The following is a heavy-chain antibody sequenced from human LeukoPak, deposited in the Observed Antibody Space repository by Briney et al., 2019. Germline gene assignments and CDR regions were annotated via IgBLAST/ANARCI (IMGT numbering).Heavy chain of an antibody. D-gene: IGHD5-18*01. J-gene: IGHJ6*03. CDR2: INHSGST. CDR3: ARGPRRGYSYGYYYYYYMDV. V-gene: IGHV4-34*01. CDR1: GASIDSYY. Sequence: SETLSLTCSVSGASIDSYYWSWIRQPPGKGLEWIGEINHSGSTNYNPSLKSRVTISVDTSKNQFSLKLSSVTAADTAVYYCARGPRRGYSYGYYYYYYMDVWGKGTTVTVSS.